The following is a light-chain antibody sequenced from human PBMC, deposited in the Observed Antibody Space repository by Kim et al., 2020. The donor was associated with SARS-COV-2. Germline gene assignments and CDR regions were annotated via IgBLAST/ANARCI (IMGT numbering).Light chain of an antibody. CDR1: RTMTNIF. CDR3: FRVWPSPGP. V-gene: IGKV3-20*01. J-gene: IGKJ1*01. Sequence: PADNYTISSSWARRTMTNIFLLQYQQRPGQAPRLLVSHTSTMSAGIPVRCSGSGSGTDFTLTSSKFEAVDFALYYWFRVWPSPGPFGQGTKVDIK. CDR2: HTS.